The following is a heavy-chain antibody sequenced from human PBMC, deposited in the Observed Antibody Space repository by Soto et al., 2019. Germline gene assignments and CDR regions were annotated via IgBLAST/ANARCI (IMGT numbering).Heavy chain of an antibody. Sequence: GGFPSLSCAAFGFPFRSYIRNWVRQAPGKGLEWVSYISSSSSTIYYADSVKGRFTISRDNAKNSLYLQMNSLRDEDTAVYYCARDSALSGYTNDYWGQGSLVTVSS. CDR3: ARDSALSGYTNDY. V-gene: IGHV3-48*02. CDR2: ISSSSSTI. D-gene: IGHD3-22*01. J-gene: IGHJ4*02. CDR1: GFPFRSYI.